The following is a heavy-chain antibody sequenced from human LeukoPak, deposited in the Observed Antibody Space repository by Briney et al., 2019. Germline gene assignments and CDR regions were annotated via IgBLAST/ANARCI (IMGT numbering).Heavy chain of an antibody. J-gene: IGHJ4*02. CDR2: INWNSGTI. V-gene: IGHV3-9*03. D-gene: IGHD2-15*01. Sequence: GRSLRLSCAASGFIFDDYAMHWVRQAPGKGLEWVSGINWNSGTIGYADSVKGRFTISRDNAKNSLYLQMNSLRADDMAFYYCARDRFRYCSGAYCSHFEFWGPGTLVSVSS. CDR3: ARDRFRYCSGAYCSHFEF. CDR1: GFIFDDYA.